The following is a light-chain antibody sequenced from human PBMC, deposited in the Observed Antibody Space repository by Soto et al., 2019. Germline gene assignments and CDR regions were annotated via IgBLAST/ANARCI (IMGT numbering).Light chain of an antibody. V-gene: IGLV2-14*02. J-gene: IGLJ2*01. CDR3: SSYTSTSPVV. CDR2: EGS. CDR1: SSDVGSYNL. Sequence: QSALTQPASVSGSPGQSITISCTGTSSDVGSYNLVSWYQQHPGKAPKLMIYEGSKRPSGVSNRFSGSTSGNTASLTISGLQAEDEADYYCSSYTSTSPVVFGGGTKVTVL.